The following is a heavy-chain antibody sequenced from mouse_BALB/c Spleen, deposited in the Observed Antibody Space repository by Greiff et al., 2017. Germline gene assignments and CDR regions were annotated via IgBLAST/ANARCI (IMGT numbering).Heavy chain of an antibody. CDR3: ARHGTTATFAY. J-gene: IGHJ3*01. Sequence: EVQLQESGGDLVKPGGSLKLSCAASGFTFSSYGMSWVRQTPDKRLEWVATISSGGSYTYYPDSVKGRFTISRDNAKNTLYLQMSSLKSEDTAMYYCARHGTTATFAYWGQGTLVTVSA. CDR1: GFTFSSYG. V-gene: IGHV5-6*01. CDR2: ISSGGSYT. D-gene: IGHD1-2*01.